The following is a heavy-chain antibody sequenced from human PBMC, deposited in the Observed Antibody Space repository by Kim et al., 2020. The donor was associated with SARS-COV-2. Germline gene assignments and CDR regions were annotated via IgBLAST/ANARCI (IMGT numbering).Heavy chain of an antibody. D-gene: IGHD2-2*01. J-gene: IGHJ2*01. CDR1: GFTFSSYS. CDR2: ISSSSSYI. CDR3: ARDEGAIVVVPAALWSYWYFDL. Sequence: GGSLRLSCAASGFTFSSYSMNWVRQAPGKGLEWVSSISSSSSYIYYADSVKGRFTISRDNAKNSLYLQMNSLRAEDTAVYYCARDEGAIVVVPAALWSYWYFDLWGRGTLVTVSS. V-gene: IGHV3-21*01.